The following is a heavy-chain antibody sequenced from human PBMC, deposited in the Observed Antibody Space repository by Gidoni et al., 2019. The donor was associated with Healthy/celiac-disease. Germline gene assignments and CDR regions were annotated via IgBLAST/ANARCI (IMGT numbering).Heavy chain of an antibody. CDR3: ANGISDASPIFDY. CDR2: ISGSGGST. Sequence: EVQLLESGGGLVQPGGSLRLPRSASGFTFSSYAMSWVRQAPGKGLEWLSAISGSGGSTYYADSVKGRFTISRDNSKNTLYLQMNSLRAEDTAVYYCANGISDASPIFDYWGQGTLVTVSS. CDR1: GFTFSSYA. D-gene: IGHD2-2*01. V-gene: IGHV3-23*01. J-gene: IGHJ4*02.